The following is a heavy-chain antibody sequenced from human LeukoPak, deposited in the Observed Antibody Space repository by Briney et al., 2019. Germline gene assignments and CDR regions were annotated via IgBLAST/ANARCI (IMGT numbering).Heavy chain of an antibody. Sequence: GGSLRLSCAASGFTVSSVYMSWVRQAPGKGLEWVAVIYSGGSITYADSVKGGFTISRDNSKNTLYLQMNRLRAEDTAVYYCAREGPPAYDISIGYYSGWFDPRGQGTLVTVSS. D-gene: IGHD3-9*01. J-gene: IGHJ5*02. V-gene: IGHV3-53*01. CDR3: AREGPPAYDISIGYYSGWFDP. CDR1: GFTVSSVY. CDR2: IYSGGSI.